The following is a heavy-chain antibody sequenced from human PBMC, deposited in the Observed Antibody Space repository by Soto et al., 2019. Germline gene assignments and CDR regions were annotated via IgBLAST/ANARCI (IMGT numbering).Heavy chain of an antibody. CDR2: IIPLFGTT. Sequence: QVQLVQSGAEVKKRGSSVKFSCKTSGDIFSGYSISWGRQAPGQGLEWMGGIIPLFGTTNYAQRFHGRVTITADISMGTVLMELYSLKSEDTGVYYRARVLGSGYYLGDYGSQGTLMTGSS. V-gene: IGHV1-69*14. CDR1: GDIFSGYS. J-gene: IGHJ4*02. D-gene: IGHD5-12*01. CDR3: ARVLGSGYYLGDY.